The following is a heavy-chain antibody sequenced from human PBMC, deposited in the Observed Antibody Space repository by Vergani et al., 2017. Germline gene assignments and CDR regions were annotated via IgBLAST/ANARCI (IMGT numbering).Heavy chain of an antibody. V-gene: IGHV3-23*01. Sequence: EVQRLEPGGGLLQPGGSLRLSCAASGFPFSSYAMRWVRQVPGKRLEWVSGISGSGGNTYYANSVKGRFTISRDNSKNTLYLQMNSLRADDTAVYYCAKGVYCSSTSCYEGRGYYYGMGVWGQGTTVTFSS. J-gene: IGHJ6*02. CDR2: ISGSGGNT. D-gene: IGHD2-2*01. CDR3: AKGVYCSSTSCYEGRGYYYGMGV. CDR1: GFPFSSYA.